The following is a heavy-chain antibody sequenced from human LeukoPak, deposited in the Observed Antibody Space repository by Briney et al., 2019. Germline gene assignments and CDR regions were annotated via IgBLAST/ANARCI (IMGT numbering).Heavy chain of an antibody. CDR1: GYTFTSYG. V-gene: IGHV1-18*01. CDR3: ARDSRWRWERHTYDAFDI. Sequence: GASVKVSCKASGYTFTSYGISWVRQAPGQGLEWMGWISAYNGNTNYAQKLQGRVTMITDTSTSTAYMELRSLRSDDTAVYYCARDSRWRWERHTYDAFDIWGQGTMVTVSS. D-gene: IGHD1-26*01. J-gene: IGHJ3*02. CDR2: ISAYNGNT.